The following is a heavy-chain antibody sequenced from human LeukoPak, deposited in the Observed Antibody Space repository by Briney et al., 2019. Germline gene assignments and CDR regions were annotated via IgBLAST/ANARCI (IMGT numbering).Heavy chain of an antibody. CDR3: ARQSRDGDYIAKLFDY. J-gene: IGHJ4*02. V-gene: IGHV4-59*08. D-gene: IGHD4-17*01. CDR2: IYYSGSI. CDR1: GGSLSNYY. Sequence: KTSETLSLTCTVSGGSLSNYYWSWIRQPPGKGLEWIGYIYYSGSINHNPSLKSRVTISVDMSKNQFSLQLSSVTAADTAVYYCARQSRDGDYIAKLFDYWGQGTLVTVSS.